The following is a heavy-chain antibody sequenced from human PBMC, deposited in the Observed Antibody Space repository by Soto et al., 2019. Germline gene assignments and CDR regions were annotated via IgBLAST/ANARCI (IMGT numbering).Heavy chain of an antibody. V-gene: IGHV1-18*01. CDR3: ARAKRITMIVVVNAFDI. CDR1: GYTFTSYG. Sequence: ASVKVSCKASGYTFTSYGISWVRQAPGQGFEWMGWISAYNGNTNYAQKLQGRVTMTTDTSTSTAYMELRSLRSDDTAVYYCARAKRITMIVVVNAFDIWGQGTMVTVSS. J-gene: IGHJ3*02. CDR2: ISAYNGNT. D-gene: IGHD3-22*01.